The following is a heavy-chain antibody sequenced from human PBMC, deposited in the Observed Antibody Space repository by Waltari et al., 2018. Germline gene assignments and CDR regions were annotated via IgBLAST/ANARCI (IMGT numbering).Heavy chain of an antibody. V-gene: IGHV2-5*02. CDR1: GFSLSTSGVG. CDR2: IYGDEDK. CDR3: AYTRPLAKHCYFDL. J-gene: IGHJ2*01. D-gene: IGHD6-6*01. Sequence: QITLKESGPTLVKPTQTLTLTCTFSGFSLSTSGVGVGWIRQPTGKALEWRALIYGDEDKRDSPALKRSLTITKYTSKIQVVLTMTNMDLVDTATYYCAYTRPLAKHCYFDLWGRGTLVTVSS.